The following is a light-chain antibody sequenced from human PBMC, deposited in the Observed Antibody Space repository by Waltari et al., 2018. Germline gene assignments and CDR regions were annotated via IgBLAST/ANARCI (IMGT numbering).Light chain of an antibody. Sequence: QSVLTQPPSVSGAPGQRVTISCPGRSSNIGAGYDVHWCQQLPGTAPKLLIYGNSNRPSGVPDRFSGSKSGTSASLAITGLQAEDEADYYCQSYDSSLSGSWVFGGGTKLTVL. CDR2: GNS. CDR1: SSNIGAGYD. J-gene: IGLJ2*01. CDR3: QSYDSSLSGSWV. V-gene: IGLV1-40*01.